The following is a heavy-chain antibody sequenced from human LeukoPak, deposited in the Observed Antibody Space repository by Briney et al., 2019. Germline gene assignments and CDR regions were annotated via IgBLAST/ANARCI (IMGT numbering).Heavy chain of an antibody. CDR2: INHSGST. J-gene: IGHJ6*03. V-gene: IGHV4-34*01. CDR3: ARVYTGSSWDYYYYMDA. Sequence: SETLSLTCAVYGGSFSGYYWSWIRQPPGKGLEWIGEINHSGSTNYNPSLKSRVTISVDTSKNQFSLKLSSVTAADTAVYYCARVYTGSSWDYYYYMDAWGKGTTVTVSS. CDR1: GGSFSGYY. D-gene: IGHD6-13*01.